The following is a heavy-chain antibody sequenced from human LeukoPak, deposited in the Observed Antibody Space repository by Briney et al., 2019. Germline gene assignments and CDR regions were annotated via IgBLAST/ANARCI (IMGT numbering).Heavy chain of an antibody. Sequence: ASVKVSCKVSGYTLTELSMHWVRQAPGKGVEWMGGFDPEDGETIYAQEFQGRVTMTEDTSTDTAYMELSSLRSEDTAVYYCATDYGDYVDYYYYGMDVWGQGTTVTVSS. CDR3: ATDYGDYVDYYYYGMDV. D-gene: IGHD4-17*01. CDR1: GYTLTELS. J-gene: IGHJ6*02. V-gene: IGHV1-24*01. CDR2: FDPEDGET.